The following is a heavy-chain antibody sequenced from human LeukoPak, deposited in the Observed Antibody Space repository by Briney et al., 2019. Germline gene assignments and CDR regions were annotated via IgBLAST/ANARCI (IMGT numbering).Heavy chain of an antibody. D-gene: IGHD3-10*01. CDR1: GFTFDDYA. CDR3: ARDRSGSGTYGMDV. J-gene: IGHJ6*02. V-gene: IGHV3-33*08. CDR2: IWYDGSNK. Sequence: PGRSLRLSCAASGFTFDDYAMHWVRQAPGKGLEWVAVIWYDGSNKYYADSVKGRFTISRDNSKNTLYLQMNSLRAEDTAVYYCARDRSGSGTYGMDVWGQGTTVTVSS.